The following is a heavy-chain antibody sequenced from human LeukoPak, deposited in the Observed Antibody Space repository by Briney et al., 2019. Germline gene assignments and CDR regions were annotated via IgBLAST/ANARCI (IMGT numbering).Heavy chain of an antibody. Sequence: PGGSLRLSCAASGFTFSVYAMSWVRQAPGKGLEWVSSISGSSYIYYADSAKGRFTISRDNAKNSLYLQMNSLRAEDTAVYYCAKDDSGYDSGITDYWGQGTLVTVSS. CDR3: AKDDSGYDSGITDY. CDR2: ISGSSYI. D-gene: IGHD5-12*01. CDR1: GFTFSVYA. J-gene: IGHJ4*02. V-gene: IGHV3-69-1*01.